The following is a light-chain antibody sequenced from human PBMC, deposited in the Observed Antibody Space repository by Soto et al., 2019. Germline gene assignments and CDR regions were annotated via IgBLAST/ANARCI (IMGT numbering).Light chain of an antibody. Sequence: QSVLTQPASVSGSPGQSITISCTGTSRDVGCYNYVSWYQQHPGKAPKLMIYDVSNRPSGVANRFSGSKSGNTASLTISGPQAEDEADYYCSSYTSSSTLVVFGGGTKVTVL. J-gene: IGLJ2*01. CDR3: SSYTSSSTLVV. CDR1: SRDVGCYNY. CDR2: DVS. V-gene: IGLV2-14*01.